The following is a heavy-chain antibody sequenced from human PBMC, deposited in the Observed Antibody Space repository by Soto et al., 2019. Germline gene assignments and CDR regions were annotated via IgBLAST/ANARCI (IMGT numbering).Heavy chain of an antibody. D-gene: IGHD5-12*01. Sequence: SVKVSCKASGGTFSSYAISWVRQAPGQGLEWMGGIIPIFGTANYAQKFQGRVTITADESTSTAYMELSSLRSEDTAVYYCAREGVATFVNSYYGMDVWGQGNTVTVSS. V-gene: IGHV1-69*13. CDR2: IIPIFGTA. CDR3: AREGVATFVNSYYGMDV. CDR1: GGTFSSYA. J-gene: IGHJ6*02.